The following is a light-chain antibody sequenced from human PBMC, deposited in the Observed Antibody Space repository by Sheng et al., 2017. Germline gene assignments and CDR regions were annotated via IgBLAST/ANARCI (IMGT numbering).Light chain of an antibody. J-gene: IGKJ2*02. CDR3: QQYNNGPPCT. Sequence: EIVMTQSPAILSVSPGERATLACRASQSISNNLAWYQQKPGQVPRLLIHGASTRATDIPARFSGGGSGTDFTLTISSLQSEDFAVYYCQQYNNGPPCTFGQGTKLEL. V-gene: IGKV3-15*01. CDR2: GAS. CDR1: QSISNN.